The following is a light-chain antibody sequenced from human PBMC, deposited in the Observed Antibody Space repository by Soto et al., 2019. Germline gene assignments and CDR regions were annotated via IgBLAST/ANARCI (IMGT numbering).Light chain of an antibody. Sequence: DIQMTQSPPTLSASVGDRVTITCRDSQNISTWLAWYQQKPRKVPKLLIYEASSLEGGVPSRFSGSGSGTEFTLTISTLQPDDFATYYCPQYNSYSRTFGQGTKLEIK. V-gene: IGKV1-5*03. CDR2: EAS. CDR3: PQYNSYSRT. J-gene: IGKJ2*01. CDR1: QNISTW.